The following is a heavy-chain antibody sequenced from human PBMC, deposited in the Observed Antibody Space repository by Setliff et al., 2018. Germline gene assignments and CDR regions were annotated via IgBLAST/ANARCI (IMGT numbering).Heavy chain of an antibody. Sequence: LRLSCAASGFTFSNAWMNWVRQAPGKGLEWVGRITSKTDGGTIDYAAPVKGRFTISRDDSDNTLYLQMNSLRMEDTAVYYCTADAYTNFLCDTWGQGTLVTASS. D-gene: IGHD4-4*01. CDR3: TADAYTNFLCDT. CDR1: GFTFSNAW. CDR2: ITSKTDGGTI. V-gene: IGHV3-15*07. J-gene: IGHJ5*02.